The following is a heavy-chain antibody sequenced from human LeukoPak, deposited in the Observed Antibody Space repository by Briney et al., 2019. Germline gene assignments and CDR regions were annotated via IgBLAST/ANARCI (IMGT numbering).Heavy chain of an antibody. CDR3: ARRYCSGGSCCSDY. CDR2: ISFDGRNK. V-gene: IGHV3-30*04. Sequence: GGSLRLSCAASGFPFSSYAMHWVRQAPGKGLEWVAVISFDGRNKHYTDSVEGRFTISRDNSKNTLYLQMDSLRVDDTAVYYCARRYCSGGSCCSDYWGQATLVTVSS. D-gene: IGHD2-15*01. CDR1: GFPFSSYA. J-gene: IGHJ4*02.